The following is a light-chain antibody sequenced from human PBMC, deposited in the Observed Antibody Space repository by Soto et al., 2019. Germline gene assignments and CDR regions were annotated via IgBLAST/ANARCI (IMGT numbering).Light chain of an antibody. J-gene: IGKJ2*01. CDR2: ESS. CDR3: QQTFITPPT. Sequence: DIQLTQSPSSLSASVGDSVTITCRASQTITTFLHWYRQTPGKAPDLLIYESSRLQSGVASRFSGSGSGSFLTVTISSLQPEDFATYICQQTFITPPTFGQGTGLQI. CDR1: QTITTF. V-gene: IGKV1-39*01.